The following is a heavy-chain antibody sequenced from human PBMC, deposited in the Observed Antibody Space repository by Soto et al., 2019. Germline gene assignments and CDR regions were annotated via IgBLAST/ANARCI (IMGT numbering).Heavy chain of an antibody. J-gene: IGHJ4*02. CDR2: ISSSGSTI. V-gene: IGHV3-11*01. D-gene: IGHD2-21*02. Sequence: PGGSLRLSCAPSGFTFSDYYMSWIRQAPGKWLEWVSYISSSGSTIYYADSVKGRFTISRDNAKNSLYLNTNRLSAEETAVYYCARDPQTSGDPLFYYFGYWGQGTLVTPPS. CDR1: GFTFSDYY. CDR3: ARDPQTSGDPLFYYFGY.